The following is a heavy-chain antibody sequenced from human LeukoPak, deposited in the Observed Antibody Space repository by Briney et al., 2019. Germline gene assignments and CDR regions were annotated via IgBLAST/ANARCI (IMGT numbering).Heavy chain of an antibody. J-gene: IGHJ3*02. CDR3: AGVMRGAFDI. CDR1: GFTVSSNG. V-gene: IGHV3-53*01. CDR2: LYSGGNT. D-gene: IGHD3-10*01. Sequence: PGGSLRLSCAASGFTVSSNGMNWVRQAPGKGLEWVSLLYSGGNTYYADSVKGRFTISRDNSNNTLYLQLDSLRAEDTAIYYCAGVMRGAFDIWGQGTLVTVSS.